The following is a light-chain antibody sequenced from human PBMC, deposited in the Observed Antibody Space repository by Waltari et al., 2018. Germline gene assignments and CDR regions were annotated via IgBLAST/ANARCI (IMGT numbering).Light chain of an antibody. CDR2: DSS. Sequence: EIVLTQSPGTLSLSPGEGATLSCRASQTVANTYLAWYQQKPGQAPRLLISDSSRRATGIPDRFRGSGSGTDFTLTITRLEPEDFAVYYCQQYHAWPPGRMFGQGTKVEMK. CDR1: QTVANTY. CDR3: QQYHAWPPGRM. J-gene: IGKJ1*01. V-gene: IGKV3-20*01.